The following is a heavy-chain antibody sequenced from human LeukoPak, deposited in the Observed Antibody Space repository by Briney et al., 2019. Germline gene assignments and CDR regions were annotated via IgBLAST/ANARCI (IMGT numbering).Heavy chain of an antibody. CDR3: AKGPYSSRWYHFDY. CDR2: ISGSGDST. D-gene: IGHD6-13*01. Sequence: PTGRSLRLSCAASGFTFSSYTMHWVRQAPGKGLEWVSTISGSGDSTNYADSVKGRFTISRDNSENTLFLQMNSLRAEGTAVYYCAKGPYSSRWYHFDYWGQGTLVSVSS. J-gene: IGHJ4*02. CDR1: GFTFSSYT. V-gene: IGHV3-23*01.